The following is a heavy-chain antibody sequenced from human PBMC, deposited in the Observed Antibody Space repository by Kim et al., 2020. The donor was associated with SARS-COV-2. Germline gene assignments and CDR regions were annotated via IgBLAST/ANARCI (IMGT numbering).Heavy chain of an antibody. CDR1: GDSVSSNSAA. V-gene: IGHV6-1*01. J-gene: IGHJ5*02. D-gene: IGHD3-22*01. Sequence: SQTLSLTCAISGDSVSSNSAAWNWIRQSPSRGLEWLGRTYYRSKWYNDYAVSVKSRITINPDTSKNQFSLQLNSVTPEDTAVYYCARVQLYYYDSSGYYSSWGQRTLVTVSS. CDR2: TYYRSKWYN. CDR3: ARVQLYYYDSSGYYSS.